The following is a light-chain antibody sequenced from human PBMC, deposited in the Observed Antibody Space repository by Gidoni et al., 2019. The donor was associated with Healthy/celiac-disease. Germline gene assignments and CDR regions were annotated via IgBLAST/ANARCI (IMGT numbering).Light chain of an antibody. CDR3: QQYYSIPWT. V-gene: IGKV4-1*01. CDR1: QSVLYSSNNKNY. J-gene: IGKJ1*01. CDR2: WAS. Sequence: DIVMTQSPDSLAVSLGERATINCKSSQSVLYSSNNKNYLAWYQQKPGQPPKLLIYWASTRESGVPDRLSGSGSGTDFTLTISSLQAEDVAVYYCQQYYSIPWTFXQXTKVEIK.